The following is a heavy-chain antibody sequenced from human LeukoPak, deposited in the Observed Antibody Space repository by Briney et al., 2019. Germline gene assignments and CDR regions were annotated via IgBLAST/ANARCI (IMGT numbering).Heavy chain of an antibody. V-gene: IGHV3-53*01. CDR1: GFTVSTYF. Sequence: SGGPLRLSCAASGFTVSTYFMSWVRQAPGKGLEWVSVIYSGGSTFYADSVKGRFTISRDNSKNTVFLQMNSLRAEDTAVYYCARGEDLVGVLFESWGQGTLVTVSS. J-gene: IGHJ4*02. CDR3: ARGEDLVGVLFES. CDR2: IYSGGST. D-gene: IGHD1-26*01.